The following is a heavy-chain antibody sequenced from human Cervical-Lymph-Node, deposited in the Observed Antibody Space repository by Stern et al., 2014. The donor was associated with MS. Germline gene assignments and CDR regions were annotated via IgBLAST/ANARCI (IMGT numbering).Heavy chain of an antibody. CDR3: AATVNYCSGVGCYHHYYGMDV. D-gene: IGHD2-15*01. J-gene: IGHJ6*02. V-gene: IGHV1-58*03. Sequence: QMQLVQSGPEVKKRGTSVKVSCKASGFTFTSSAVQWVRQARGQRLEWLGWIVIGSGNTDYVQKFQERVTITRDMSTSTAYMELSSLRSEDTAVYYCAATVNYCSGVGCYHHYYGMDVWGQGTTVTVSS. CDR1: GFTFTSSA. CDR2: IVIGSGNT.